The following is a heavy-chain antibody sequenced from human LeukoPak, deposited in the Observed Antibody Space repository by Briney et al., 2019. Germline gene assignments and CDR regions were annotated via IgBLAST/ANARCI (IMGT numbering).Heavy chain of an antibody. D-gene: IGHD6-19*01. CDR2: IYYSGST. J-gene: IGHJ4*02. CDR1: GGSISSYY. V-gene: IGHV4-59*01. CDR3: AGGGQWLVQGY. Sequence: SETLSLTCTVSGGSISSYYWSWIRQPPGKGLEWIWYIYYSGSTNYNPSLKSRVTISLDTSKNQFSLKLSSVTAADTAVYYCAGGGQWLVQGYWGQGTLVTVSS.